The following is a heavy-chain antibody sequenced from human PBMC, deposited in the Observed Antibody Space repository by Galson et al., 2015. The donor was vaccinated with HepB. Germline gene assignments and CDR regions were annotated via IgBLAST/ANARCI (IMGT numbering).Heavy chain of an antibody. CDR3: ARIRSSTWLYFDY. D-gene: IGHD6-13*01. Sequence: PALVKPTQTLTLTCTISGFSLSTSGMCVSWIRQPPGKALEWLARIDWDDDKYYSTSLKTRLTISKDTSNNQVVLTMTNMDPLDTATYYCARIRSSTWLYFDYWGQGALVTVSS. CDR2: IDWDDDK. CDR1: GFSLSTSGMC. V-gene: IGHV2-70*11. J-gene: IGHJ4*02.